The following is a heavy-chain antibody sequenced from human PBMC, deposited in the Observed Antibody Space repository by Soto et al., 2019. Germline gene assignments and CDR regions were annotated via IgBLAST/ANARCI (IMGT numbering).Heavy chain of an antibody. V-gene: IGHV3-53*01. Sequence: GGSLRLSCAASGFTVSSNYMSWVRQAPGKGLEWVSVIYSGGSTYYADSVKGRFTISRDNSKNTLYLQMNSLRAEDTAVYYCASSALYSSSYDAFDIWGQGTMVT. D-gene: IGHD6-6*01. CDR3: ASSALYSSSYDAFDI. CDR2: IYSGGST. CDR1: GFTVSSNY. J-gene: IGHJ3*02.